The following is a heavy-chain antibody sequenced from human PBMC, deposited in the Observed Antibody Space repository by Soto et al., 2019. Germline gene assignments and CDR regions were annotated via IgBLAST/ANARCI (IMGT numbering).Heavy chain of an antibody. V-gene: IGHV4-34*01. D-gene: IGHD2-15*01. CDR1: GGSFSGYY. CDR3: ARWGLLVYCSGGSCNSLAFDY. CDR2: INHSGST. Sequence: QVQLQQWGAGLLKPSETLSLTCADYGGSFSGYYWSWIRQPPGQGLEWIGEINHSGSTNYNPSLKSRVTISVDTAQIHFSLKLSSVNAAATAVYYCARWGLLVYCSGGSCNSLAFDYWGQGTLVTVSS. J-gene: IGHJ4*02.